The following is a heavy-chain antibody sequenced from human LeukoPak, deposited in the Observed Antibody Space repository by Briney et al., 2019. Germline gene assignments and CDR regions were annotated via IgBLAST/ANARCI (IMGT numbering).Heavy chain of an antibody. Sequence: GGSLRLSCAASGFTFSSYSMNWVRQAPGKGLEWVSYISSSSSTIYYADSVKGRFTISRDNAKNSLYLQMNSLRAEDTAVYYCARAIQEAAIGYWGQGTLVTVSS. CDR3: ARAIQEAAIGY. D-gene: IGHD2-2*01. J-gene: IGHJ4*02. V-gene: IGHV3-48*01. CDR2: ISSSSSTI. CDR1: GFTFSSYS.